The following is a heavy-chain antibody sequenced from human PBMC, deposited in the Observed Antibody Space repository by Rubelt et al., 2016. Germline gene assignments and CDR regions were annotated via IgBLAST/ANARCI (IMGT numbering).Heavy chain of an antibody. CDR1: GFTFSSYW. D-gene: IGHD2-2*01. CDR2: INSDGSST. Sequence: EVQLVESGGGLVQPGGSLRLSCAASGFTFSSYWMHWVRQAPGKGLVWVSRINSDGSSTSYADSVKGRFTISRDNSKNTLYLQMSSLRAEDTAVYYCASSIVVVPAANYYYGMDVWGQGTTVTVSS. CDR3: ASSIVVVPAANYYYGMDV. V-gene: IGHV3-74*01. J-gene: IGHJ6*02.